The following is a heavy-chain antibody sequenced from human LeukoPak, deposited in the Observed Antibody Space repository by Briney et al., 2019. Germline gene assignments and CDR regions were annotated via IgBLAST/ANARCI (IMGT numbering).Heavy chain of an antibody. V-gene: IGHV3-23*01. CDR1: GFTFSSYA. J-gene: IGHJ4*02. D-gene: IGHD6-19*01. CDR3: ARGPSSGWYYFDY. CDR2: ISGSGGST. Sequence: EGSLRLSCAASGFTFSSYAMSWVRQAPGKGLEWVSAISGSGGSTYYADSVKGRFTISRDNSKNTLYLQVNSLRAEDTAVYYCARGPSSGWYYFDYWGQGTLVTVSS.